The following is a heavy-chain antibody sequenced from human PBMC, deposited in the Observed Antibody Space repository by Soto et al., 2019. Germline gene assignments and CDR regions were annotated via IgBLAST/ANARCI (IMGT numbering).Heavy chain of an antibody. D-gene: IGHD6-19*01. J-gene: IGHJ4*02. V-gene: IGHV4-4*02. Sequence: TSETLSLTCAVSGGSISSSNWWSWVRQPPGKGLEWIGEIYHSGSTNYNPSLKSRVTISVDKSKNQFSLKLSSVTAADTAVYYCARVAVAGTRVDYWGQGTLVTSPQ. CDR2: IYHSGST. CDR3: ARVAVAGTRVDY. CDR1: GGSISSSNW.